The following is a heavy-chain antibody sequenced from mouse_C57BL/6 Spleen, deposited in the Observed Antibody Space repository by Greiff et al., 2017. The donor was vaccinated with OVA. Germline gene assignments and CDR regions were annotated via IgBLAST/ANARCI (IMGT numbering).Heavy chain of an antibody. V-gene: IGHV5-17*01. CDR3: ARHSYYFDD. CDR1: GFTFSDYG. Sequence: DVKLVESGGGLVKPGGSLKLSCAASGFTFSDYGMHWVRQAPEKGLEWVAYISSGSSTIYYADTVKGRFTISRDNAKNTLFLQMTSMRSEDTAMFYCARHSYYFDDWGKGTTLTVSS. J-gene: IGHJ2*01. D-gene: IGHD1-1*01. CDR2: ISSGSSTI.